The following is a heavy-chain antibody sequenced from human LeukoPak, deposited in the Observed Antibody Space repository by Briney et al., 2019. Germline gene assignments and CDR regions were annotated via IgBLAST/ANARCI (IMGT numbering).Heavy chain of an antibody. J-gene: IGHJ4*02. CDR1: GFTFDDYA. CDR3: AKDITSYYYDSSGSLFDY. CDR2: ISWNSGSI. D-gene: IGHD3-22*01. Sequence: QTGGSLRLSCAASGFTFDDYAMHWVRQAPGKGLEWVSGISWNSGSIGYADSVKGRFTISRDTAKNSLYLQMNSLRAEDTALYYCAKDITSYYYDSSGSLFDYWGQGTLVTVSS. V-gene: IGHV3-9*01.